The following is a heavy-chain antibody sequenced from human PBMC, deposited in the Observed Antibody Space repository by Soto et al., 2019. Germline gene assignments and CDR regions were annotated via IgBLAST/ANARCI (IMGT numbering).Heavy chain of an antibody. CDR3: VMVDNYVTPTPQDV. D-gene: IGHD3-16*01. J-gene: IGHJ6*02. CDR2: ISPYTGNT. Sequence: QVQLVQSGDEVKKPGASVKVSCKASGYIFVNYGIAWVRQAPGQGLEWMGWISPYTGNTHSASKVQGRLTMTTDTSTSTAYMDLGSMTSDDTAVYYCVMVDNYVTPTPQDVWGQGTTVTIS. CDR1: GYIFVNYG. V-gene: IGHV1-18*01.